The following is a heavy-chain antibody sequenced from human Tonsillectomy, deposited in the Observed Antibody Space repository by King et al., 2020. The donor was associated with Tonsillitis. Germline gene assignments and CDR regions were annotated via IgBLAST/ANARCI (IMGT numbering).Heavy chain of an antibody. CDR1: DYNFAKYW. CDR2: IYPVDSDT. CDR3: ARHVSYYFGMDV. D-gene: IGHD5/OR15-5a*01. V-gene: IGHV5-51*01. Sequence: QLVQSGPEIKKPGESLRISCQASDYNFAKYWISWVRQMPGKGLEWMGVIYPVDSDTRYSPSFQGQITISVDKSINTAYLQWTSLKASDTAMYYCARHVSYYFGMDVWGQGTTVAVSS. J-gene: IGHJ6*02.